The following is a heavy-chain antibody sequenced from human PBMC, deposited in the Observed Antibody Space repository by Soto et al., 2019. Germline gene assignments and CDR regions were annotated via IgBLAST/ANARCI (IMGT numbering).Heavy chain of an antibody. D-gene: IGHD6-13*01. CDR1: GFTFSSYA. CDR3: AKEEIAAAGKLDY. CDR2: ISGSGGST. Sequence: PXGSLRRAGSASGFTFSSYAMSWVRQAPGKGLEWVSAISGSGGSTYYADSVKGRFTISRDNSKNTPYLQMNSLRAEDTAVYYCAKEEIAAAGKLDYWGQGTLVTVSS. J-gene: IGHJ4*02. V-gene: IGHV3-23*01.